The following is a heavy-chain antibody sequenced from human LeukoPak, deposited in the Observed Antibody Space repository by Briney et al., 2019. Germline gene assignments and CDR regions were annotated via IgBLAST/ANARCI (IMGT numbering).Heavy chain of an antibody. CDR1: GYKFTDYY. J-gene: IGHJ4*02. D-gene: IGHD6-19*01. CDR2: INPNYFGT. V-gene: IGHV1-2*02. Sequence: ASVKVSCKTSGYKFTDYYIHWVRQAPGQGLEWMGWINPNYFGTNYAQKFQGRVTMTRDTSITTAYMELSSLRSDDTAVYYCARAHTSGWYWGRGTLVTVSS. CDR3: ARAHTSGWY.